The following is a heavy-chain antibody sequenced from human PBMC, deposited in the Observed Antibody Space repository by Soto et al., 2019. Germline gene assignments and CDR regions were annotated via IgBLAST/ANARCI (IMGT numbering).Heavy chain of an antibody. J-gene: IGHJ4*02. CDR3: ARGYDYAWGSFRYYFDY. CDR1: GYTFTSYY. CDR2: INRSGGST. Sequence: QVQLVQSGAEVKKPGASVKVSCKASGYTFTSYYMHWVRQAPGQGLEWMGIINRSGGSTSYAQKFQGRVTMTRDTSTRTVYMELSSLRSEDTAVYYCARGYDYAWGSFRYYFDYWGQGTQVTVSS. D-gene: IGHD3-16*02. V-gene: IGHV1-46*03.